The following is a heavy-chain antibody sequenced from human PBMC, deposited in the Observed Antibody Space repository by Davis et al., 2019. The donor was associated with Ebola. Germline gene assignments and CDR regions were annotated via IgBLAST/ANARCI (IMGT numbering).Heavy chain of an antibody. CDR2: FSASEGHT. V-gene: IGHV3-23*01. J-gene: IGHJ6*02. D-gene: IGHD4-17*01. Sequence: PGGSLRLSCAASGFTFSSYAMSWVRQAPGKGLEWVSTFSASEGHTHYSDSVRGRFTISRDNSKNTLYLQMNSLRAQDTAVYYCARAMTTVTHYYGMDVWGQGTTVTVSS. CDR1: GFTFSSYA. CDR3: ARAMTTVTHYYGMDV.